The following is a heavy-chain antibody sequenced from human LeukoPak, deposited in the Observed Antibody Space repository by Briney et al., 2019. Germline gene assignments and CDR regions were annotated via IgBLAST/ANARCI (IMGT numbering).Heavy chain of an antibody. CDR2: IYYSGTT. J-gene: IGHJ4*02. V-gene: IGHV4-59*01. CDR1: GGSISNYY. Sequence: SETLSLTCTVSGGSISNYYWNWIRQPPGKGLELIGYIYYSGTTNYNPSLKSRVSMSVDTSKNRFSLKLSSVTAADTAVYYCARESHYYYPSGSYSTFDYWGQGTLVTVSS. D-gene: IGHD3-10*01. CDR3: ARESHYYYPSGSYSTFDY.